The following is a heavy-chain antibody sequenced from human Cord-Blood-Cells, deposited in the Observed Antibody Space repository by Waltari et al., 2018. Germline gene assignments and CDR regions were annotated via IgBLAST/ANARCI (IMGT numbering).Heavy chain of an antibody. CDR3: ATQWVSSSWYYFDY. Sequence: QVQLVQSGAEVKNPGASVKVSCKVSGYPPTEFSMHWVRPPPGKGLEWMGGFDPEDGETIYAQKFQGRVTMTEDTSTDTAYMELSSLRSEDTAVYYCATQWVSSSWYYFDYWGQGTLVTVSS. CDR1: GYPPTEFS. J-gene: IGHJ4*02. CDR2: FDPEDGET. D-gene: IGHD6-13*01. V-gene: IGHV1-24*01.